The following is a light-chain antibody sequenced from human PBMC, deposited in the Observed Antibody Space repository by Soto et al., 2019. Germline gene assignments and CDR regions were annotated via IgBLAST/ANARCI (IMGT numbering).Light chain of an antibody. CDR2: GAS. V-gene: IGKV3D-15*01. Sequence: EIVMTQSPATLSVSPGERASLSCRATQSVSSNLAWYQQKPGQAPRLLIYGASTRATGIPARFSGSGSGTEFTLTINSLQSEDFVVYYCQQYNGWPLTFGGGTKVEI. CDR1: QSVSSN. CDR3: QQYNGWPLT. J-gene: IGKJ4*01.